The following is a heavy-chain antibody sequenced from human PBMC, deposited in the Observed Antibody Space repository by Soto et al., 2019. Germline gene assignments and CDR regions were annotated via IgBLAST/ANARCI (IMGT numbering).Heavy chain of an antibody. V-gene: IGHV6-1*01. Sequence: QVQLQQSGPGLVKPSQTLSLTCAISGDSVSSNSAAWNWIRQSPSRGLEWLGRTYYRSKWYNDYAVSVKSRITINPDTSKNQFSPQLNSVTPEDTAVYYCARAYCRGASCWAWSNWFDPWGQGTLVTVSS. D-gene: IGHD2-15*01. CDR2: TYYRSKWYN. CDR3: ARAYCRGASCWAWSNWFDP. J-gene: IGHJ5*02. CDR1: GDSVSSNSAA.